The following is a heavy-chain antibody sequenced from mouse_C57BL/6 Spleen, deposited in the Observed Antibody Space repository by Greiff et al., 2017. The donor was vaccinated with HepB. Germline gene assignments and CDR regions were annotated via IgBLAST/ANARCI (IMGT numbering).Heavy chain of an antibody. CDR1: GYTFTDYY. CDR3: ASRGIYYDYDDFDY. D-gene: IGHD2-4*01. J-gene: IGHJ2*01. CDR2: INPNNGGT. V-gene: IGHV1-26*01. Sequence: EVQLQQSGPELVKPGASVKISCKASGYTFTDYYMNWVKQSHGKSLEWIGDINPNNGGTSYNQKFKGKATLTVDKSSSTAYMELRSLTSEDSAVYYCASRGIYYDYDDFDYWGQGTTLTVSS.